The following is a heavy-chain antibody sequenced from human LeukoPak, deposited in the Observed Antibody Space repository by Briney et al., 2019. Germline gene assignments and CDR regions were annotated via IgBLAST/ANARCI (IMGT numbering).Heavy chain of an antibody. V-gene: IGHV4-34*01. Sequence: PSETLSLTCAVYGGSFSGYYWSWIRQPPGKGLEWIGEINHSGSTNYNPSLKSRVTISVDTSKNQFSLKLSSVTAADTAVYYCARALKRQWLVKGFDYWGQGTLVTVSS. CDR2: INHSGST. J-gene: IGHJ4*02. CDR3: ARALKRQWLVKGFDY. CDR1: GGSFSGYY. D-gene: IGHD6-19*01.